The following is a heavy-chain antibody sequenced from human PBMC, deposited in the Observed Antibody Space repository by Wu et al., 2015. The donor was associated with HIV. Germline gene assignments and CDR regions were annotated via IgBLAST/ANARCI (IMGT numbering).Heavy chain of an antibody. CDR3: ARDRNYYDSSGPFDP. CDR1: GYTFTGYY. D-gene: IGHD3-22*01. Sequence: QVQLVQSGAEVKKPGASVKVSCKASGYTFTGYYMHWVRQAPGQGLEWMGWINPNSGGTNYAQKFQGRVTMTRDTSISTAYMELSRLRSDDTAVYYCARDRNYYDSSGPFDPWGQGTLVTVSS. V-gene: IGHV1-2*02. CDR2: INPNSGGT. J-gene: IGHJ5*02.